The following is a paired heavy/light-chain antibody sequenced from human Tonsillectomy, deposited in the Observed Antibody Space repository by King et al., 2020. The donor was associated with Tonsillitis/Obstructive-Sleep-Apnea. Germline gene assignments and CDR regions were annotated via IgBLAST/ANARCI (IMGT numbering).Heavy chain of an antibody. CDR1: GFTFSDYY. J-gene: IGHJ4*02. V-gene: IGHV3-11*05. Sequence: QVQLVESGGGLVKPGGSLRLSCAASGFTFSDYYMTWIRQAPGKGLQWVSYISSTSSYTNYADSVKGRFTISRDNAKNSLYLQMNTLGADDTAVYYCARGRTWGSSKTSGDYWGQGTLVTVSS. D-gene: IGHD7-27*01. CDR2: ISSTSSYT. CDR3: ARGRTWGSSKTSGDY.
Light chain of an antibody. Sequence: QSVLTQPPSASGTPGQRVTISCSGSSPNIGSNPVNWYQQLPGAAPNLLIYRNNQRPSGVPDRFSGSRSGTSASLAISGLQSEDEADYYCAAWDDSLDGPVFGGGTKLTVL. CDR2: RNN. CDR1: SPNIGSNP. CDR3: AAWDDSLDGPV. J-gene: IGLJ3*02. V-gene: IGLV1-44*01.